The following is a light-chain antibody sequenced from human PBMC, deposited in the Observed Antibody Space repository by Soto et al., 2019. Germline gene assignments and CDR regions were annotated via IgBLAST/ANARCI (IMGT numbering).Light chain of an antibody. CDR3: QQYDSTPPT. CDR1: QSVNSNY. Sequence: EIVLTQSPGTLSLSPGERATLSCRASQSVNSNYLAWYQRKPGQAPRLLIYGASNRATDIPYRFSASGSGTDFTLTRTRLEAEDFAVYYCQQYDSTPPTFGQGTKVEVK. V-gene: IGKV3-20*01. J-gene: IGKJ1*01. CDR2: GAS.